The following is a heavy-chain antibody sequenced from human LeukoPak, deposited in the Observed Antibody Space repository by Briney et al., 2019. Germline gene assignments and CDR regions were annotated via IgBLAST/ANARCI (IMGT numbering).Heavy chain of an antibody. CDR2: IIPILGLT. J-gene: IGHJ4*02. V-gene: IGHV1-69*04. D-gene: IGHD5-18*01. CDR3: ARTKDGYSYGHLHY. Sequence: SVKVPCKASGGTFNNYAFNWVRQAPGQGLEWMGRIIPILGLTNYPQKFQGRVTITADKSASTAYMKLSSLTSQDTAVYYCARTKDGYSYGHLHYWGQGTLVTASS. CDR1: GGTFNNYA.